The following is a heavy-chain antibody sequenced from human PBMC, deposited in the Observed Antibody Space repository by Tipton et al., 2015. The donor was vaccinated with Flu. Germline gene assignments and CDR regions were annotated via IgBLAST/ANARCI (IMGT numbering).Heavy chain of an antibody. V-gene: IGHV4-34*01. Sequence: TLSLTCAVYGGSFSGHFWTWIRQPPGKGLEWIGEIYHSGSTNYNPSLKSRVTISVDKSKNQFSLKLSSVTAADTAVYYCAGYSYGSGFDYWGQGTLVTVSS. CDR2: IYHSGST. CDR1: GGSFSGHF. D-gene: IGHD5-18*01. CDR3: AGYSYGSGFDY. J-gene: IGHJ4*02.